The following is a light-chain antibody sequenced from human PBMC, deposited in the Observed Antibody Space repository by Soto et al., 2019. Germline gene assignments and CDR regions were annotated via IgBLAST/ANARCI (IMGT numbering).Light chain of an antibody. V-gene: IGLV2-23*01. CDR1: SSDVGSYNL. Sequence: QSVLTQPASVSESPGQSITISCTGTSSDVGSYNLVSWYQQHPGKAPKLMIYEGSKRPSGVSNRFSGSKSGNTASLTISGLQAEDEADYYCCSYAGSSTYVFGTGTKATVL. J-gene: IGLJ1*01. CDR3: CSYAGSSTYV. CDR2: EGS.